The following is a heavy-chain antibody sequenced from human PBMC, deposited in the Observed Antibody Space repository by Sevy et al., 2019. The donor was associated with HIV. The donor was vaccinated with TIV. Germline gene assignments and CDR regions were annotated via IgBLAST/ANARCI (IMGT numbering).Heavy chain of an antibody. Sequence: GGSLRLSCAASGFTFSTYTMSWVRQAPGKGLEWVSAISGSGDDTYYAGSVKGRFTSSRDNSKNTLYLQMNSLRAEDTAVYYCAKPPYSSSSFDYWGQGTLVIVSS. D-gene: IGHD6-6*01. V-gene: IGHV3-23*01. CDR2: ISGSGDDT. CDR1: GFTFSTYT. J-gene: IGHJ4*02. CDR3: AKPPYSSSSFDY.